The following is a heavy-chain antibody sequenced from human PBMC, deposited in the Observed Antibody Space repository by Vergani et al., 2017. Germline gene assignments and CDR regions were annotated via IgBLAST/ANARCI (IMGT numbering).Heavy chain of an antibody. J-gene: IGHJ4*02. CDR1: GFTFSGSA. CDR2: IRSKANSYAT. CDR3: TRRGVDTAMVTFDY. V-gene: IGHV3-73*01. Sequence: EVQLVESGGGLVQPGGSLKLSCAASGFTFSGSAMHWVRQASGKGLEWVGRIRSKANSYATAYAASVKGRFTISRDDSKNTAYLQMNSLKTEDTAVYYCTRRGVDTAMVTFDYWGQGTLVTVSS. D-gene: IGHD5-18*01.